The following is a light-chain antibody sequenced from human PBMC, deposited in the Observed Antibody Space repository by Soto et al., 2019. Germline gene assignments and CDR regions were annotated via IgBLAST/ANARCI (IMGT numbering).Light chain of an antibody. CDR1: SSNIGAGYD. J-gene: IGLJ2*01. Sequence: QAVVTQPPSVSGAPGQRVTISCTGSSSNIGAGYDVHWYQQLPGTAPKLLIYGNSNRPSGVPDRFSGSKSGTSASLAITGLQAEDEADYYWQSYDSSLDVVFGGGPKLTVL. V-gene: IGLV1-40*01. CDR3: QSYDSSLDVV. CDR2: GNS.